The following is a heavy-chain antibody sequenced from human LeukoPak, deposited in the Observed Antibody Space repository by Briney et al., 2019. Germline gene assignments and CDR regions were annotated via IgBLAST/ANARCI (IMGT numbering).Heavy chain of an antibody. Sequence: PGGSLRLSCAASGFTFSSYAMSWVRQAPGKGLEWVSAISGSGGSTYYADSVKGRFTTSRDNSKNTLYLQMNSLRAEDTAVYYCAKDLSRIAVVAPFDYWGQGTLVTVSS. CDR3: AKDLSRIAVVAPFDY. D-gene: IGHD6-19*01. CDR1: GFTFSSYA. CDR2: ISGSGGST. V-gene: IGHV3-23*01. J-gene: IGHJ4*02.